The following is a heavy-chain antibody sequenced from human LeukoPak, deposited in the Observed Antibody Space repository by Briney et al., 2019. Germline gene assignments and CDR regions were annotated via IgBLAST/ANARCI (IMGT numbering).Heavy chain of an antibody. CDR1: GFTFSDYY. V-gene: IGHV3-11*01. J-gene: IGHJ5*02. CDR2: ISSSGSTI. Sequence: TGGSLRLSCAASGFTFSDYYMSWIRQAPGKGLEWVSYISSSGSTIYYADSVKGRFTISRDNAKNSLYLQMNSLRAEDTAVYYCAKDQRRWRGSGSYDGWFDPWGQGTLVTVSS. CDR3: AKDQRRWRGSGSYDGWFDP. D-gene: IGHD3-10*01.